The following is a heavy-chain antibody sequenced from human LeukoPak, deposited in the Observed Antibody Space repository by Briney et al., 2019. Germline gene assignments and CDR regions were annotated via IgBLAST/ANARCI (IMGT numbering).Heavy chain of an antibody. Sequence: SETLSLPCTVSGGFISSYYWRWIRQPPGKGLEWIGYICTSGSTNYNPSLKSRVTISVDTSKNQFSLKRSSVTSADTAVYYCARGGTRTSPALEFDPWGQGTLVTVSS. CDR2: ICTSGST. CDR3: ARGGTRTSPALEFDP. V-gene: IGHV4-4*08. CDR1: GGFISSYY. D-gene: IGHD2-2*01. J-gene: IGHJ5*02.